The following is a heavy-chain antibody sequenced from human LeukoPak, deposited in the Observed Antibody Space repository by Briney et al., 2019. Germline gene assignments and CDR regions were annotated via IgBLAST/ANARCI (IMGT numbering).Heavy chain of an antibody. J-gene: IGHJ5*02. Sequence: SETLSLTCTVSGGSISSYYWSWIRQPPGKGQEWIGYIYYSGSTNYNPSLKSRVTISVDTSKNQFSLKLSSVTAADTAVYYYARRERIAVAGTGNWFDPWGQGTLVTVSS. CDR3: ARRERIAVAGTGNWFDP. CDR1: GGSISSYY. D-gene: IGHD6-19*01. CDR2: IYYSGST. V-gene: IGHV4-59*08.